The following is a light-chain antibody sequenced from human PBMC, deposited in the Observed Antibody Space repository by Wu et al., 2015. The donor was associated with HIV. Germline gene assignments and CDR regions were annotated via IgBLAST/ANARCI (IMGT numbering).Light chain of an antibody. CDR3: QQSYSTPRT. CDR2: GAS. J-gene: IGKJ4*01. Sequence: IQLTQSPSSLSASVGDRVTITCQASQDISNFLNWYQQKPGKAPKLLIYGASSLQSGVPSRFSGSGSGTDFTLTISSLQPEDFATYYCQQSYSTPRTFGGGTKAEIK. CDR1: QDISNF. V-gene: IGKV1-39*01.